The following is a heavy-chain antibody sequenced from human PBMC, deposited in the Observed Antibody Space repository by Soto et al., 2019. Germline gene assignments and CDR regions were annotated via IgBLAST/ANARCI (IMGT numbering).Heavy chain of an antibody. V-gene: IGHV3-23*01. CDR3: AKDLDSCFDY. CDR2: ISGSGGST. D-gene: IGHD2-15*01. CDR1: GFTFSNYA. Sequence: GGSLRLSCAASGFTFSNYAMSWVRQAPGKGLEWVSGISGSGGSTYYADSVKGRFTISRDNSKNTLYLQMNSLRAEDTAVYYCAKDLDSCFDYWGQGTLVTVSS. J-gene: IGHJ4*02.